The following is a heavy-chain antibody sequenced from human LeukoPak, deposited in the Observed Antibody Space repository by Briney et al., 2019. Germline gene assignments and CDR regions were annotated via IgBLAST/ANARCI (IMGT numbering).Heavy chain of an antibody. CDR1: GYTFTGYY. D-gene: IGHD1-26*01. V-gene: IGHV1-2*02. CDR2: INPNSGGT. CDR3: ARAVGATTGIDY. Sequence: RASVKVSCKTSGYTFTGYYMHWVRQAPGQGLEWMGWINPNSGGTNYAQKFQGRVTMTRDTSISTAYMELSRLRSDDTAVYYCARAVGATTGIDYWGQGTLVTVSS. J-gene: IGHJ4*02.